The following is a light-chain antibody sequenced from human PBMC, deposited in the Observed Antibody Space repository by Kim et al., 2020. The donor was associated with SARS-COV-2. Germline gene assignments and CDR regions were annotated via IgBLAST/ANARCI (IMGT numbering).Light chain of an antibody. Sequence: LGHRFTLASRASQNIRRYLNWYHQKPGKAPKLLIYAASSLQSGVPSRFSGSASGTDFPLTISTLQPQYFATYYCHQSYSTPQFSFGQGTK. J-gene: IGKJ2*03. CDR3: HQSYSTPQFS. V-gene: IGKV1-39*01. CDR1: QNIRRY. CDR2: AAS.